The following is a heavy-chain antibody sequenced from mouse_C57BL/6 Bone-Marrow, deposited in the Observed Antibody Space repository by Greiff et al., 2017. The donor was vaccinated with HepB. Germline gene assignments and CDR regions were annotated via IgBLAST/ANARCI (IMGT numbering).Heavy chain of an antibody. CDR3: ARNSNYCAMDY. CDR2: IDPSDSYT. V-gene: IGHV1-50*01. D-gene: IGHD2-5*01. Sequence: QVQLQQPGAELVKPGASVKLSCKASGYTFTSYWMQWVKQRPGQGLEWIGEIDPSDSYTNYNQKFKGKATLTVDTSSSTAYMQLSSLTPEDSAVYYCARNSNYCAMDYWGQGTSVTVSS. CDR1: GYTFTSYW. J-gene: IGHJ4*01.